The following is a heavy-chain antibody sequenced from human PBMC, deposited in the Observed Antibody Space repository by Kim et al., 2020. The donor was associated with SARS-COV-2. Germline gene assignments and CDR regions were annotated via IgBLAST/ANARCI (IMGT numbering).Heavy chain of an antibody. D-gene: IGHD3-10*01. CDR3: ARERGYYGSGRNWFDP. CDR1: GFTFSSYA. Sequence: GGSLRLSCAASGFTFSSYAMHWVRQAPGKGLEWVAVISYDVSNKYHADSVQGRSTIPRDNSKNTLYLQMNSLRSKDTAVYYCARERGYYGSGRNWFDPW. CDR2: ISYDVSNK. J-gene: IGHJ5*02. V-gene: IGHV3-30-3*01.